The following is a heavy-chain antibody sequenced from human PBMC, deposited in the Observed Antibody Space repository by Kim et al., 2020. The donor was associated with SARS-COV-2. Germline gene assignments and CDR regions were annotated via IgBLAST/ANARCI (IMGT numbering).Heavy chain of an antibody. D-gene: IGHD3-9*01. Sequence: SLKSRVTISVDTSENQFSLKLTPVTAADTAVYYCARSYYDILTGHNWFDPWGHGTLVVVSS. J-gene: IGHJ5*02. V-gene: IGHV4-39*01. CDR3: ARSYYDILTGHNWFDP.